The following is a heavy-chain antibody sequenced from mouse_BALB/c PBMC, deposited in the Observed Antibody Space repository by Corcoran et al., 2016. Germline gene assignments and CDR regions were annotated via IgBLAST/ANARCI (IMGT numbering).Heavy chain of an antibody. J-gene: IGHJ1*01. CDR2: INTYTGEP. CDR3: ARGVLRPWYFDV. V-gene: IGHV9-1*02. CDR1: GYTFTNYG. D-gene: IGHD1-2*01. Sequence: QIQLVQSGPELKKPGETVKISCKASGYTFTNYGMNWVKQAPGKGLKWMGWINTYTGEPTYADDFKGRFAFSLETSASTAYLQINNLKNEDMATYFCARGVLRPWYFDVWGAGTTVTVSS.